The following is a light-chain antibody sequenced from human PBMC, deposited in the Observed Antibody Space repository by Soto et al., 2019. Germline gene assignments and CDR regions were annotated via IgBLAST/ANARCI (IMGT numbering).Light chain of an antibody. CDR2: DVS. V-gene: IGLV2-14*01. CDR1: SRDVGGYNY. Sequence: QSALTQPASVSGSPGQSITISCTGTSRDVGGYNYVSWYQQHPGKAHKLMIYDVSNRPSGVSNRFSGSKSGNTASLTISGLQAEDEADYYCGSYTSSSTLVFGTGTKVTVL. CDR3: GSYTSSSTLV. J-gene: IGLJ1*01.